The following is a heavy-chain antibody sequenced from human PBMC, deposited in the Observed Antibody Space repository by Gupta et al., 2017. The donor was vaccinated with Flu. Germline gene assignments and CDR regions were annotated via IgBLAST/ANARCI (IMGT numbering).Heavy chain of an antibody. J-gene: IGHJ4*02. Sequence: LEWIGEINHSGSTNYNPSLKSRVTISVDTSKNQFSLKLSSVTAADTAVYYCARGTPPDIVVVPAAIPSYFDYWGQGTLVTVSS. CDR3: ARGTPPDIVVVPAAIPSYFDY. V-gene: IGHV4-34*01. D-gene: IGHD2-2*01. CDR2: INHSGST.